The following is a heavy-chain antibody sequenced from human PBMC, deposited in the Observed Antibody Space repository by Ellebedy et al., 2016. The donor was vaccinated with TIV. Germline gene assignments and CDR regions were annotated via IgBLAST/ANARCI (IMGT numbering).Heavy chain of an antibody. CDR3: ASGAYDI. Sequence: PGGSLRLSCTASGFTFSNNSMNWVRQAPGKGLECVSYISSTGTTIYYADSVKGLFTISRDNGKISLYLQMNSLTAEDTAVYYCASGAYDIWGQGTMVIVSS. CDR1: GFTFSNNS. CDR2: ISSTGTTI. J-gene: IGHJ3*02. V-gene: IGHV3-48*04.